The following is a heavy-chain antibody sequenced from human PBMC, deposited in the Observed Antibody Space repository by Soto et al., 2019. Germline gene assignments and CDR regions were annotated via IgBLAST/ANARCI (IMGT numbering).Heavy chain of an antibody. CDR2: IYHSGST. D-gene: IGHD3-22*01. CDR1: GYSISSGYY. J-gene: IGHJ5*02. CDR3: ARARDDSSGFNWFDH. Sequence: XETLSLTCTVAGYSISSGYYWGWIRQPPGKGLEWIGSIYHSGSTYYNPSLKSRVTISVDTSKNQFSLKLSSVTAADTAVYYCARARDDSSGFNWFDHWGQGTLVTVSS. V-gene: IGHV4-38-2*02.